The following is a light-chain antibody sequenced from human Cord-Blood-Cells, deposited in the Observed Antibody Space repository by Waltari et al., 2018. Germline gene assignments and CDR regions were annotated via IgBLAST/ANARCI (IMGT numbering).Light chain of an antibody. CDR2: AAS. V-gene: IGKV1-39*01. CDR1: QSISSY. CDR3: QQSYSTPRVT. Sequence: DIQMTQSPSSLSASVGDRVTITCRASQSISSYLNWYKQKPGKAPKLLIYAASSLQSGVPSRFSGSGSVTDFTLTISSLQPEEFATYYCQQSYSTPRVTFGPGTKVDIK. J-gene: IGKJ3*01.